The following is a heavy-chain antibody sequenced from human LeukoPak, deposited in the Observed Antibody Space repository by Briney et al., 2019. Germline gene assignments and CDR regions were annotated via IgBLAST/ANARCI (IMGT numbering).Heavy chain of an antibody. CDR2: IIPISGIA. Sequence: ASVKVSCKASGGTFSSYAISWVRQAPGQGLEWMGRIIPISGIANYAQKFQGRVTITADKSTSTAYMELSSLRSEDTAVYYCARQAGTVEMAYFDYRGQGTLVTVSS. D-gene: IGHD5-24*01. V-gene: IGHV1-69*04. CDR3: ARQAGTVEMAYFDY. J-gene: IGHJ4*02. CDR1: GGTFSSYA.